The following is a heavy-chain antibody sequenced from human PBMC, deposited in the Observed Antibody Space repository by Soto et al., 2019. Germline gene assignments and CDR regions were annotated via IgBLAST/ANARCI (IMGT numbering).Heavy chain of an antibody. J-gene: IGHJ4*02. CDR3: ARSSEGHFDY. CDR1: GFPFSIYS. CDR2: ITSDTNTI. V-gene: IGHV3-48*01. Sequence: EVQLVESGGGLVQPGGSLRLTCAASGFPFSIYSMNWVRQAPGKGLEWSSYITSDTNTIKYADSVKGRFTISRDNAKNLVYLQMNSLSVDNSAVHFRARSSEGHFDYWGQGTVATVSS.